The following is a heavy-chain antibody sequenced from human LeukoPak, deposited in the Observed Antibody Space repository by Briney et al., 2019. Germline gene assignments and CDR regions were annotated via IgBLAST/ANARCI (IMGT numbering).Heavy chain of an antibody. D-gene: IGHD1-1*01. CDR1: GASVSSNSYY. CDR3: ATDRGPYNWKD. CDR2: ISYSGST. V-gene: IGHV4-61*01. J-gene: IGHJ4*02. Sequence: SETLSLTCTVSGASVSSNSYYWSWIRQPPGKRLEWIGYISYSGSTNYNPSLKSRVTISVDTSKNQFSLRLTSVTAADTAVYYCATDRGPYNWKDWGQGTLVTVSS.